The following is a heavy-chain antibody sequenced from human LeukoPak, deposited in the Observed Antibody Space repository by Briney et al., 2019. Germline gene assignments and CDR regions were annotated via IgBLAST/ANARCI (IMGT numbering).Heavy chain of an antibody. CDR1: GGSISSDTYY. CDR3: ARLDFNSGSPDLDY. Sequence: SETLSLTCTVSGGSISSDTYYWGWIRQPPGKGLEWIGHIFYSGSTCYNPSLKSRVTISVDTSKNQFSLKLTSVTAADTAVYYCARLDFNSGSPDLDYWGQGTLVTVSS. V-gene: IGHV4-39*01. CDR2: IFYSGST. J-gene: IGHJ4*02. D-gene: IGHD1-26*01.